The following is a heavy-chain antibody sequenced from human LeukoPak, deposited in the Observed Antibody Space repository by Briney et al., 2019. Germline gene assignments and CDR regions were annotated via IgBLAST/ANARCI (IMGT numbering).Heavy chain of an antibody. Sequence: ASVKVSCKASGYAFSGYYMHWVRQAPGQGLEWMGWINPSNGGTNYAQNFQGRVTMTRDTSISTAYMELSSLTSDDTAVCYCARGPTYYDSSGYRLEYWGQGTLVTVSS. J-gene: IGHJ4*02. D-gene: IGHD3-22*01. CDR1: GYAFSGYY. CDR3: ARGPTYYDSSGYRLEY. CDR2: INPSNGGT. V-gene: IGHV1-2*02.